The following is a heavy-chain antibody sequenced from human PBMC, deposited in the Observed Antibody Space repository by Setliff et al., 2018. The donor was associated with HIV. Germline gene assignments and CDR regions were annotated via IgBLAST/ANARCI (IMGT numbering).Heavy chain of an antibody. CDR1: GGSFSAYY. J-gene: IGHJ4*02. Sequence: SETLSLTCAVYGGSFSAYYWSWIRQPPGKGLEWIGEINHSVSTNYHPSLKSQVTRSVDTSKTQFSLKLSSVTAADTAVYYCARARTRYSYGYFDYWGQGTLVTVSS. CDR2: INHSVST. V-gene: IGHV4-34*01. CDR3: ARARTRYSYGYFDY. D-gene: IGHD5-18*01.